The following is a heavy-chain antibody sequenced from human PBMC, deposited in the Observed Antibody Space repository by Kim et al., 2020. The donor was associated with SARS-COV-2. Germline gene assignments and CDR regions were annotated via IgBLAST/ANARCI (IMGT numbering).Heavy chain of an antibody. V-gene: IGHV5-10-1*01. D-gene: IGHD2-21*02. J-gene: IGHJ3*02. CDR2: IDPSDSYT. CDR3: AIKRDTSSDAFDI. Sequence: GESLKISCKGSGYSFTSYWISWVRQMPGKGLEWMGRIDPSDSYTNYSPSFQGHVTISADKSISTAYLQWSSLKASDTAMYYCAIKRDTSSDAFDIWGQGTMVTVSS. CDR1: GYSFTSYW.